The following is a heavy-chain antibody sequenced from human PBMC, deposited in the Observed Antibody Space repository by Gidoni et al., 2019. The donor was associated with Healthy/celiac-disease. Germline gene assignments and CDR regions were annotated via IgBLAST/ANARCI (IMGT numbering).Heavy chain of an antibody. CDR1: GGSISSSSYY. V-gene: IGHV4-39*01. Sequence: QLQLQESGPGLVKPSETLSPTCTVSGGSISSSSYYWGWIRQPPGKGLEWIGSIYYSGRTYYNPSLKSRVTISVDTSKNQFSLKLSSVTAADTAVYYCARALPGEGSSWTKGDAFDIWGQGTMVTVSS. CDR3: ARALPGEGSSWTKGDAFDI. J-gene: IGHJ3*02. D-gene: IGHD6-13*01. CDR2: IYYSGRT.